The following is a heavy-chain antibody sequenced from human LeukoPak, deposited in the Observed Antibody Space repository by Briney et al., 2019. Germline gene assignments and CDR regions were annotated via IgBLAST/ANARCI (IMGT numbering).Heavy chain of an antibody. D-gene: IGHD3-22*01. J-gene: IGHJ4*02. CDR3: ARGYDSSGYYPGGFRYFDY. CDR2: ISSSSSSTI. Sequence: GGSLGLSCAASGFTFSSYSMNWVRQAPGKGLEWVSYISSSSSSTIYYADSVKGRFTISRDNAKNSLYLQMNSLRAEDTAVYYCARGYDSSGYYPGGFRYFDYWGQGTLVTVSS. V-gene: IGHV3-48*01. CDR1: GFTFSSYS.